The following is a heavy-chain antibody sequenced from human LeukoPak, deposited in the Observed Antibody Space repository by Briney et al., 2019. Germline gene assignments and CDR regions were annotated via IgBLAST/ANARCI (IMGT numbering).Heavy chain of an antibody. D-gene: IGHD1-26*01. CDR2: ISSSSSYI. CDR3: AKEGRGRVVGATYFDY. V-gene: IGHV3-21*04. CDR1: GFTFSSYS. Sequence: GGSLRLSCAASGFTFSSYSMNWVRQAPGKGLEWVSSISSSSSYIYYADSVKGRFTISRDNAKNSLYLQMNSLRAEDTAVYYCAKEGRGRVVGATYFDYWGQGTLVTVSS. J-gene: IGHJ4*02.